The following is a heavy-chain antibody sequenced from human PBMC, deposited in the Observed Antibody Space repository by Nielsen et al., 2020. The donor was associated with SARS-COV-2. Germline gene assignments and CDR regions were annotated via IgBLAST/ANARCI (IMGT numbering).Heavy chain of an antibody. CDR1: GGSISSSSYY. V-gene: IGHV4-39*01. CDR3: ASFRRDAYNPRKDHHDY. CDR2: FYYSGST. J-gene: IGHJ4*02. D-gene: IGHD5-24*01. Sequence: GSLRLSCTVSGGSISSSSYYWGWIRQPPGKGLEWIGSFYYSGSTDYNPSLESRVTTSGDTSKNQFSLKLSSVTAADTAVYYCASFRRDAYNPRKDHHDYWGQGTLVTVSS.